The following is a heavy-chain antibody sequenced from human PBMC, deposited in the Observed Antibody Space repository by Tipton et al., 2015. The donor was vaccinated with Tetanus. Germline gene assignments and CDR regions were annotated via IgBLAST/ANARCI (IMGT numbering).Heavy chain of an antibody. CDR1: GGSFSGYY. V-gene: IGHV4-34*01. Sequence: TLSLTCAVYGGSFSGYYWSWIRQPPGKGLEWIGEINHSGSTNYNPSLKSRVTISVDTSKNQFSLKLSSVTAADTAVYYCATGEADYYYGMDVWGQGTTVTVSS. D-gene: IGHD7-27*01. CDR2: INHSGST. CDR3: ATGEADYYYGMDV. J-gene: IGHJ6*02.